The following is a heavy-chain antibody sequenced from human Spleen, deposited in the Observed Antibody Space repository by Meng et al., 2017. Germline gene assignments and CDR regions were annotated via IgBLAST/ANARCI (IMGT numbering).Heavy chain of an antibody. D-gene: IGHD5-18*01. Sequence: GQFPQWGPGLLKPSETLSLTCAVHGGSFSGYYWSWIRQSPEKGLEWIGEISESGGTNYNPTLKSRVSISVDTSKSEFSLNVRSVTAADTAVYYCARTENRQLWSPSRIDYWGQGTLVTVSS. CDR2: ISESGGT. V-gene: IGHV4-34*01. CDR1: GGSFSGYY. J-gene: IGHJ4*02. CDR3: ARTENRQLWSPSRIDY.